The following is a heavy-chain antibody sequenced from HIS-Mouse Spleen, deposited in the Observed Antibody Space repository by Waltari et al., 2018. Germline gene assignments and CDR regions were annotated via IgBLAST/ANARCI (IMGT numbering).Heavy chain of an antibody. CDR1: GYTFTSYG. V-gene: IGHV1-18*01. J-gene: IGHJ4*02. CDR3: ASDRLIMITFGRGYDFDY. D-gene: IGHD3-16*01. Sequence: QVQLVQSGAEVKKPGASVKVSCKASGYTFTSYGISWVRQAPGQGPEWMGWISAYNGNTNYARKSPGRVTMTTDTSTRTAWLARRSLGSDDTAVYYCASDRLIMITFGRGYDFDYWGQGTLVTVSS. CDR2: ISAYNGNT.